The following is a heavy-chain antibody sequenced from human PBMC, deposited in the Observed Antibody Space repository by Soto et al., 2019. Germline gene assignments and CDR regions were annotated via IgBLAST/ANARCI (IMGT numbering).Heavy chain of an antibody. Sequence: QVKLVQSGAEVKTPGASVKVSCKASGYTFTSYYMHWVRQSPGQWLEWRGIINPSGGSTSYAQKVQGRVTITRDTSTSTVYMELSSLRSEDTAVYYCAIGLRRGAAAGMRGGFYYWGQGTLVTVSS. V-gene: IGHV1-46*01. CDR1: GYTFTSYY. CDR2: INPSGGST. CDR3: AIGLRRGAAAGMRGGFYY. J-gene: IGHJ4*02. D-gene: IGHD6-13*01.